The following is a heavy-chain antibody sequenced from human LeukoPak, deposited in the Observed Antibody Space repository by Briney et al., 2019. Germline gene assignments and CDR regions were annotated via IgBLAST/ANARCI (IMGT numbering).Heavy chain of an antibody. CDR3: GRGGKVEQLVLAR. V-gene: IGHV3-48*04. CDR1: GFTFSSYS. CDR2: I. D-gene: IGHD6-13*01. Sequence: GGSLRLSCAASGFTFSSYSMNWVRQAPGKGLEWVSYIYYADSVKGRFTISRDNAKNTLYLQMNSLRAEDTAVYYCGRGGKVEQLVLARWGQGSLVTVSS. J-gene: IGHJ4*02.